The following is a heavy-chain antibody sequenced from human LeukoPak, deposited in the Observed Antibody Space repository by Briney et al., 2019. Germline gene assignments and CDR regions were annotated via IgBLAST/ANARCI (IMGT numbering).Heavy chain of an antibody. CDR1: GFSVSSNY. D-gene: IGHD5-18*01. J-gene: IGHJ4*02. V-gene: IGHV3-53*01. CDR3: ARDPSRGYSYGYGDN. Sequence: GGSLRLSCALSGFSVSSNYMSWVRQAPGKGLEWVSVIYSGGSTYYADSVKGRFTISRDNAKNSVYLQMNSLRAEDTAVYYCARDPSRGYSYGYGDNWGQGTLVTVSS. CDR2: IYSGGST.